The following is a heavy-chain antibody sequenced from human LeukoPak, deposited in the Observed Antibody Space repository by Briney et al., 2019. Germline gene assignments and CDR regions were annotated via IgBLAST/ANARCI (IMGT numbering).Heavy chain of an antibody. V-gene: IGHV1-46*01. D-gene: IGHD5-12*01. Sequence: ASVKVSCKASGYTFTSYYMHWVRQAPGQGLEWMGIINPSGGSTSYAQKFQGRVTTTRDMSTSTVYMELSSLRSEDTAVYYCARDPGYSGYVDYYYYYYMDVWGKGTTVTVSS. CDR2: INPSGGST. J-gene: IGHJ6*03. CDR3: ARDPGYSGYVDYYYYYYMDV. CDR1: GYTFTSYY.